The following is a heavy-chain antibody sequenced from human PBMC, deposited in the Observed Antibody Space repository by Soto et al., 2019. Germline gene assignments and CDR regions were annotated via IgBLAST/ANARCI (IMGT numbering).Heavy chain of an antibody. V-gene: IGHV4-31*03. Sequence: SETLSLTCTVSGGSISSGGYYWSWIRQHPGKGLEWIGYIYYSGSTYYNPSLKSRVTISVDTSKNQFSLKLSSVTAADTAVYYCARIRSDSYDILTGYGFDPWGQGTLVTVSS. J-gene: IGHJ5*02. CDR3: ARIRSDSYDILTGYGFDP. D-gene: IGHD3-9*01. CDR1: GGSISSGGYY. CDR2: IYYSGST.